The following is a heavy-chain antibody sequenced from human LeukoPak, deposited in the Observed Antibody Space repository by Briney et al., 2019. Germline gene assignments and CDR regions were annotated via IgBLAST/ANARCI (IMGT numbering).Heavy chain of an antibody. Sequence: SETLSLTCTVSGGSISSYYWSWIRQPPGKGMEWIGYIYYSGSTNYNPSLKSRVTISVDTSKNQFSLKLSSVTAADTAVYYCARGDSSSWYYFDYWGQGTLVTVSS. CDR3: ARGDSSSWYYFDY. V-gene: IGHV4-59*01. D-gene: IGHD6-13*01. CDR1: GGSISSYY. CDR2: IYYSGST. J-gene: IGHJ4*02.